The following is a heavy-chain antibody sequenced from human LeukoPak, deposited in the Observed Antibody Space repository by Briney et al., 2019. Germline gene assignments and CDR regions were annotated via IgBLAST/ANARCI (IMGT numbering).Heavy chain of an antibody. CDR3: TPSRDGYNGAFDI. CDR1: GFTFRVSA. Sequence: GGSLRLSCAASGFTFRVSAMLWVRQASGKGLERVGRIRIKANSYATAYAASVKGRFSISRDDSKNTAYLQMNSLKTEDTAVYYCTPSRDGYNGAFDIWGQGTMVTCSA. V-gene: IGHV3-73*01. J-gene: IGHJ3*02. CDR2: IRIKANSYAT. D-gene: IGHD5-24*01.